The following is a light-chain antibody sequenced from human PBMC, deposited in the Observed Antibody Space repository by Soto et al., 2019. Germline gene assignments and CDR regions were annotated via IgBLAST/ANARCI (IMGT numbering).Light chain of an antibody. J-gene: IGKJ1*01. CDR3: QQYNSYPWR. CDR2: KAS. Sequence: DIQMTQSPSTLSASVGDRVTITCRASQSISSWLAWYQQKPGKAPKLLIYKASSLESGVPSRFSGSGSGTEFTLTISSLQPYDFATYYCQQYNSYPWRFGQGTKVEIK. V-gene: IGKV1-5*03. CDR1: QSISSW.